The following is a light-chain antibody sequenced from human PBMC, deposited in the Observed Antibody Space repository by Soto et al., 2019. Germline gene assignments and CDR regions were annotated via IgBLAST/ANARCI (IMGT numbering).Light chain of an antibody. V-gene: IGLV7-46*01. J-gene: IGLJ2*01. CDR3: FLSYSGARKV. Sequence: QAVATQEPSLTVSPGETVTLTCGSSTGAVTSGHYPYWFQQKPGQAPRTLIYDTSNKHSRTPARFSGSLLGGKAALTLSGAQPEDEAEYYCFLSYSGARKVFGGGTKLTVL. CDR2: DTS. CDR1: TGAVTSGHY.